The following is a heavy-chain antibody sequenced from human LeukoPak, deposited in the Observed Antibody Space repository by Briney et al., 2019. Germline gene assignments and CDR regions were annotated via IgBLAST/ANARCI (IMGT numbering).Heavy chain of an antibody. CDR1: GYTFTGYY. D-gene: IGHD5-18*01. CDR3: ARGPDTATATLGY. V-gene: IGHV1-46*01. Sequence: ASVKVSCKASGYTFTGYYMHWVRQAPGQGLEWMGIINPSGGSTSYAQKFQGRVTMTEDTSTDTAYMELSSLRSEDTAVYYCARGPDTATATLGYWGQGTLVTVSS. J-gene: IGHJ4*02. CDR2: INPSGGST.